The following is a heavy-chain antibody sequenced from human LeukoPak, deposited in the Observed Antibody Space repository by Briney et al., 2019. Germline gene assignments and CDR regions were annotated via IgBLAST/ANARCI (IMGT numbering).Heavy chain of an antibody. CDR3: ARGPSGYYYFED. J-gene: IGHJ4*02. CDR2: INRNGIST. D-gene: IGHD5-12*01. CDR1: GFSFVTYG. V-gene: IGHV3-20*04. Sequence: GGSLRLSCAASGFSFVTYGMTWVRQVPGKGLEWVSGINRNGISTLYADSVKGRFTISRDNAKNSLYLQMNSLRAEDTALYYCARGPSGYYYFEDWGQGTLVTVSS.